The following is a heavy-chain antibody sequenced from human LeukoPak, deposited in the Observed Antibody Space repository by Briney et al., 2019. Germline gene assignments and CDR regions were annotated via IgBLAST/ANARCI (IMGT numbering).Heavy chain of an antibody. D-gene: IGHD6-13*01. CDR1: GFIVSSNY. CDR2: TYSGGST. V-gene: IGHV3-53*01. CDR3: ASAGPYSRLDY. Sequence: GGSLRLSCAASGFIVSSNYMSWVRQAPGKGLEWVSVTYSGGSTYYADSVKGRFTFSRDNSKNTLYLQMESLRAEDTAVYYCASAGPYSRLDYWGQGTLVTVSS. J-gene: IGHJ4*02.